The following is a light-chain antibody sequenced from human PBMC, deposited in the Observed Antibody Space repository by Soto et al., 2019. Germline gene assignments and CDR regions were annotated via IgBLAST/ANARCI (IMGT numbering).Light chain of an antibody. CDR3: QQSHSSPLS. CDR1: QSISRN. V-gene: IGKV1-39*01. CDR2: TAS. J-gene: IGKJ4*01. Sequence: IQMTQSPSSLSASVGDRVTITCRASQSISRNLNWYQQKPGKAPELLIYTASNLQSGVPSRFSGSGSGTDFALTISSLQPEDAAVYYFQQSHSSPLSFGGGTKVEFK.